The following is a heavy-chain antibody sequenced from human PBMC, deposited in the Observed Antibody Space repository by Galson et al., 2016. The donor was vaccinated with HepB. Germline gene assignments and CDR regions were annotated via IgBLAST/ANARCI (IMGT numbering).Heavy chain of an antibody. CDR3: ARGRNGFGSSTDH. CDR2: ISYDGSNK. J-gene: IGHJ4*02. V-gene: IGHV3-30*03. Sequence: SLRLSCAASGFTFSFYGIHWVRQAPGKGLEWVAVISYDGSNKYYADSVKGRFTISRDNSKNTLYLQMNTLRAEDTAVYYCARGRNGFGSSTDHWGQGTLVTVSS. D-gene: IGHD1-26*01. CDR1: GFTFSFYG.